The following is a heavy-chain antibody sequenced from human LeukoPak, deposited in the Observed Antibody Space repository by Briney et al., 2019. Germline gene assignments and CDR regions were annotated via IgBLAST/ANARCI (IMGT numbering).Heavy chain of an antibody. CDR1: GYTFTDYY. Sequence: GASVNVACKASGYTFTDYYIHWVRQAPGQALEWMGWINAKSGDTEYAQKFQARVTMTRDTSITTTYMEVSRLSSDDTAVYYCARQNTGQLDYWGQGTLVTVSS. D-gene: IGHD2-8*02. CDR3: ARQNTGQLDY. CDR2: INAKSGDT. J-gene: IGHJ4*02. V-gene: IGHV1-2*02.